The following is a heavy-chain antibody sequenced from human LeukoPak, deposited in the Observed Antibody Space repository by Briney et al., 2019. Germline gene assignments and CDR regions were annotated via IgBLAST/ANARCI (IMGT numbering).Heavy chain of an antibody. CDR2: ISGSGGST. J-gene: IGHJ6*02. D-gene: IGHD3-3*01. CDR3: ATTKSHMYYDFWSGYYYGMDV. V-gene: IGHV3-23*01. Sequence: GGSLRLSCAASGFTFSSYAMSWVRQAPGKGLEWVSAISGSGGSTYYADSVKGRFAISRDNSKNTLYLQMNSLRAEDTAVYYCATTKSHMYYDFWSGYYYGMDVWGQGTTVTVSS. CDR1: GFTFSSYA.